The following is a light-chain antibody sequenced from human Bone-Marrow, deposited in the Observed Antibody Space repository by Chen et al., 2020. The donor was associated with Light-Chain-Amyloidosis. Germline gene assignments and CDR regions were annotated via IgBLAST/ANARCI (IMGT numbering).Light chain of an antibody. Sequence: QAALTQPRSVSGSPGQSVSISCTGTSSDVGGYDFVSWYQKHPVKAPKLMIYGVSKRPSGVPDRFSGPKSGNTASLTISGLQADDEADYYCCSYAGSYSLYVFGSGTKVTVL. CDR2: GVS. CDR1: SSDVGGYDF. V-gene: IGLV2-11*01. CDR3: CSYAGSYSLYV. J-gene: IGLJ1*01.